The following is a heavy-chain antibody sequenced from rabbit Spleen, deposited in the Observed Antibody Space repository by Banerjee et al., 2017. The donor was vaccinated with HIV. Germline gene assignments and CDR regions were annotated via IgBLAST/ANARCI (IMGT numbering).Heavy chain of an antibody. D-gene: IGHD6-1*01. V-gene: IGHV1S45*01. CDR3: ARGAYSGGDGYAL. Sequence: QEQLEESGGDLVKPEGSLTLTCTASGFSFSSSYWICWVRRAPGKGLEWIACIDAGSSGDNYYASWAKGRFTISKASSTTVTLQMTSLTIADTATYFCARGAYSGGDGYALWGPGTLVTVS. J-gene: IGHJ4*01. CDR1: GFSFSSSYW. CDR2: IDAGSSGDN.